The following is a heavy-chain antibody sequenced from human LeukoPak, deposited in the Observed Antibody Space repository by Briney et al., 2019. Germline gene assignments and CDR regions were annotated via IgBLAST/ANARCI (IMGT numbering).Heavy chain of an antibody. CDR3: AGRGNSPNWFDP. Sequence: SETLSLTCTVSGGSISSSSYYWSWIRQPPGKGLEWIGYIYYSGSTNYNPSLKSRVTISVDTSKNQFSLKLSSVTAADTAVYYCAGRGNSPNWFDPWGQGTLVTVSS. D-gene: IGHD4-23*01. CDR2: IYYSGST. CDR1: GGSISSSSYY. J-gene: IGHJ5*02. V-gene: IGHV4-61*01.